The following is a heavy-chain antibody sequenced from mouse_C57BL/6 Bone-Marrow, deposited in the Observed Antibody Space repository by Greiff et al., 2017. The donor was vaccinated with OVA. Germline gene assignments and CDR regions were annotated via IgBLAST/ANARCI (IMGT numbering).Heavy chain of an antibody. CDR3: ARGPEGAY. D-gene: IGHD3-3*01. J-gene: IGHJ3*01. V-gene: IGHV1-55*01. Sequence: QVQLQQPGAELVKPGASVKMSCKASGYTFTSYWITWVKQRPGPGLEWIGDIYPGSGSTNYHEKFKSKATLSVDTSYSTAYMQLSSLTSEDATVYYCARGPEGAYWGQGTLVTVSA. CDR2: IYPGSGST. CDR1: GYTFTSYW.